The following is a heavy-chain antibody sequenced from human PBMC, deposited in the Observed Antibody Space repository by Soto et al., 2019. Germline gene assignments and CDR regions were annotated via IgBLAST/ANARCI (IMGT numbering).Heavy chain of an antibody. V-gene: IGHV1-18*01. D-gene: IGHD3-3*01. CDR1: GYTFTSYG. CDR3: AREQTYYDFWSGPTLYGMDV. Sequence: ASVKVSCKASGYTFTSYGISWVRQAPGQGLEWMGWISAYNGNTNYAQKLQGRVTMTTDTSTSTAYMELRSLRSDETAVYYCAREQTYYDFWSGPTLYGMDVWGQGTTVTVSS. J-gene: IGHJ6*02. CDR2: ISAYNGNT.